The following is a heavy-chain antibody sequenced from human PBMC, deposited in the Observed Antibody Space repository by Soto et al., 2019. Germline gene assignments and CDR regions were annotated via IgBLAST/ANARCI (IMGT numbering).Heavy chain of an antibody. Sequence: ASVKVSCKASGSTFTGYYMHLVRQAPGQGLEWMGWINPNSCVTNYAPKFQGWVTMTRDTSSSTAYMELSRLRSDDTAVYYCARQRHVVVPAATYYYYYGMDVWGQGTTVTVSS. V-gene: IGHV1-2*04. CDR1: GSTFTGYY. CDR3: ARQRHVVVPAATYYYYYGMDV. D-gene: IGHD2-2*01. CDR2: INPNSCVT. J-gene: IGHJ6*02.